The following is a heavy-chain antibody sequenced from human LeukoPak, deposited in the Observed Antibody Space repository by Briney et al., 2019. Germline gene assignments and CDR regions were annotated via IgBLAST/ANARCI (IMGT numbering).Heavy chain of an antibody. CDR3: ARDFLLQSGGLCDY. CDR2: FYISGST. V-gene: IGHV4-4*07. D-gene: IGHD2-2*01. Sequence: SETLTLTCTVSGGSISSYYWSWIRQPAGKGLEWIGRFYISGSTNYNPSLKSRVTMSVDTSKNQFSLRLNSVTAADTAVYYCARDFLLQSGGLCDYWGQETGVSVSS. CDR1: GGSISSYY. J-gene: IGHJ4*02.